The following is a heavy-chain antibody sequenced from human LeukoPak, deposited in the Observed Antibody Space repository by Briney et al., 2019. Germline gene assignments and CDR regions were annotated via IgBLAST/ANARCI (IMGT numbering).Heavy chain of an antibody. D-gene: IGHD3-10*01. CDR1: GFTFSSYS. CDR2: ISSSSSYI. J-gene: IGHJ4*02. CDR3: ARHPRRSGSAPFDY. Sequence: GGSLRLSCAASGFTFSSYSMNWVRQAPGKGLEWVSSISSSSSYIYYADSVKGRFTISRDNAKNSLYLQMNSLRAEDTAVYYCARHPRRSGSAPFDYWGQGTLVTVSS. V-gene: IGHV3-21*04.